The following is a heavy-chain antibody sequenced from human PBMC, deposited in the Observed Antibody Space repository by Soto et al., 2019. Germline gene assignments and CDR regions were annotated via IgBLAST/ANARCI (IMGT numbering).Heavy chain of an antibody. CDR1: GGSVSSGSYY. V-gene: IGHV4-61*01. CDR2: IYYSGST. D-gene: IGHD3-9*01. J-gene: IGHJ5*02. Sequence: PSETLCLTCTVSGGSVSSGSYYWSWIRQPPGEGLEWIGYIYYSGSTTYNPSLQRRVIISVDTSKNQFSLKLSSVTAADTAVYYCASLGGLRYFDRWWFDPWGQGTLVTVSS. CDR3: ASLGGLRYFDRWWFDP.